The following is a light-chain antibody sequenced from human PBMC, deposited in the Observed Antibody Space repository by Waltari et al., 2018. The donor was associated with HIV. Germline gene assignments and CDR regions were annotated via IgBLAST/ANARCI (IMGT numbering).Light chain of an antibody. CDR3: QQYDTFPIT. Sequence: DIQMTQSPSSLSGSVGDSVTITCQASPDISNCLNWYQQKPGKAPKLLIYDASNLQTGVPSRFSGSGSGTDFTLTISSLQPEDVATFYCQQYDTFPITFGQGTRLEIK. V-gene: IGKV1-33*01. J-gene: IGKJ5*01. CDR2: DAS. CDR1: PDISNC.